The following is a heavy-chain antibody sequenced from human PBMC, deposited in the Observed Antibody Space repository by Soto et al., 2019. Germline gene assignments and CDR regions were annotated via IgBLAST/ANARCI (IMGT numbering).Heavy chain of an antibody. CDR1: GGTFSSYA. CDR3: ARKSRDGYNYCAD. V-gene: IGHV1-69*01. D-gene: IGHD5-12*01. Sequence: QVQLVQSGAEVKKPGSSVKVSCKASGGTFSSYAISWVRQAPGQGLEWMGGIIPIFCTANYAQKFQGRVTITADEATSTDDMELSSLRSDDTAVYYCARKSRDGYNYCADWGHGTLVNVSS. J-gene: IGHJ4*01. CDR2: IIPIFCTA.